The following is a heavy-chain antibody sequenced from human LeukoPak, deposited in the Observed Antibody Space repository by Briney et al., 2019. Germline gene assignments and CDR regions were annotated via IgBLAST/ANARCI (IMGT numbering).Heavy chain of an antibody. CDR2: ISDEGGST. J-gene: IGHJ4*02. D-gene: IGHD6-19*01. CDR1: GFTFSIYA. Sequence: GGSLRLSCAASGFTFSIYAMHWVRQAPGKGLEYVAAISDEGGSTYYANSVKGRFTISRDNSKNTLYLQMGSLSPDDMAVYFCASVDSTGWDDAFDYWGQGTLVTVSS. CDR3: ASVDSTGWDDAFDY. V-gene: IGHV3-64*01.